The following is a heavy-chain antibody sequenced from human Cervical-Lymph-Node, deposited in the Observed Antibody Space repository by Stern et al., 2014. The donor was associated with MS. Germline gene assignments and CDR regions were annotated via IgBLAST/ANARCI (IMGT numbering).Heavy chain of an antibody. CDR2: ITNVGST. V-gene: IGHV3-53*01. J-gene: IGHJ4*02. CDR3: ARDTSSPERSDW. Sequence: EVQLEESGGGVIQPGGSLRLSCTGSGFTVSRDYMTWVRQAPGTGLEWVSLITNVGSTFYTVSVKGRFTISRDDSKNTVYLHMTSLRAEDTAMYYCARDTSSPERSDWWGQGTLVTVSS. CDR1: GFTVSRDY. D-gene: IGHD1-1*01.